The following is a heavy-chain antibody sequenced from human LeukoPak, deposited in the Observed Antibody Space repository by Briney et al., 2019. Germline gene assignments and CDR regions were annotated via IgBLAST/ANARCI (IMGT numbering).Heavy chain of an antibody. CDR1: GFTFSSYG. CDR2: ISYDGSNK. J-gene: IGHJ5*02. D-gene: IGHD2-15*01. Sequence: GRSLRLSCAASGFTFSSYGMHWVRQAPGKGLEWVAVISYDGSNKYYADSVKGRFTISRDNSKNTLYLQMNSLRAEDTAVYYCANVCCPWGQGTLVTVPS. CDR3: ANVCCP. V-gene: IGHV3-30*18.